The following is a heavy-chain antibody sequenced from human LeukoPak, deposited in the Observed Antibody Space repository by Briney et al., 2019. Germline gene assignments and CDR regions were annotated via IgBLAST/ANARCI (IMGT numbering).Heavy chain of an antibody. J-gene: IGHJ4*02. Sequence: GGSLRLSCAASGFTFSSYGMSWVRQAPGKGLEWVSSIGHSGDSTYYADSVKGRFTISRDNSKNTLYVQMNSLRAEDTAVYYCAKFNSGWYHQIDYWGQGTLVTVSS. D-gene: IGHD6-19*01. CDR2: IGHSGDST. CDR3: AKFNSGWYHQIDY. V-gene: IGHV3-23*01. CDR1: GFTFSSYG.